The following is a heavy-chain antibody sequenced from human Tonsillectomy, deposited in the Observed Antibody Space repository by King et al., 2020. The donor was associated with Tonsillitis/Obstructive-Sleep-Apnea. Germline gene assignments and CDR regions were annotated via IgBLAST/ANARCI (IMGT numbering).Heavy chain of an antibody. J-gene: IGHJ3*01. Sequence: TLQESGPTLVKPTQTLTLTCTFSGFSLTTSGVGVGWIRQPPGKALEWIVIIYWDDVKSYSPSLKNRFTITTDTSKNPVVLTLTNIDPVDTATYYCAHRSLTTEASNVWGQGTMVTVSS. V-gene: IGHV2-5*02. D-gene: IGHD3-9*01. CDR1: GFSLTTSGVG. CDR2: IYWDDVK. CDR3: AHRSLTTEASNV.